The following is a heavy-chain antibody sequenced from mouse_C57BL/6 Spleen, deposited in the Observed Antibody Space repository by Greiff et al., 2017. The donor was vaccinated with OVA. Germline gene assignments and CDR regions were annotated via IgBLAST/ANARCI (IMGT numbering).Heavy chain of an antibody. J-gene: IGHJ2*01. Sequence: EVQLVESGGGLVKPGGSLKLSCAASGFTFSSYAMSWVRQTPEKRLEWVATISDGGSYTYYPDNVKGRFTISRDNAKNNLYLQMSHLKSEDTAMYYCARVDGTYYFDYWGQGTTLTVSS. V-gene: IGHV5-4*01. CDR2: ISDGGSYT. D-gene: IGHD2-3*01. CDR3: ARVDGTYYFDY. CDR1: GFTFSSYA.